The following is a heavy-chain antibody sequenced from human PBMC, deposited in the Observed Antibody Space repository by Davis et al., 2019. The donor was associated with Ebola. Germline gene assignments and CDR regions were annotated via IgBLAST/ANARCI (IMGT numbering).Heavy chain of an antibody. D-gene: IGHD1-1*01. CDR1: GYTFTGYD. CDR3: ARAQFPTTSDH. V-gene: IGHV1-8*01. CDR2: MNPNSGNT. J-gene: IGHJ4*02. Sequence: ASVKVSCKASGYTFTGYDINWVRQATGQGLEWMGWMNPNSGNTGYAQKFQGRVTITRENSMSTAYMELSSLRSDDTAVYYCARAQFPTTSDHWGQGTLVTVSS.